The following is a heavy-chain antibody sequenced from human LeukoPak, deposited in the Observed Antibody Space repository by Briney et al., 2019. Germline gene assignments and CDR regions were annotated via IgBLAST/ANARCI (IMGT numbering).Heavy chain of an antibody. CDR2: ISAYNGNT. CDR1: GYTFTSYG. V-gene: IGHV1-18*01. Sequence: ASVKVPCKASGYTFTSYGISWVRQAPGQGLEWMGWISAYNGNTNYAQKLQGRVTMTTDTSTSTAYMELRSLRSDDTAVYYCARGGYCSGGSCLYYYYYGMDVWGQGTTVTVSS. J-gene: IGHJ6*02. D-gene: IGHD2-15*01. CDR3: ARGGYCSGGSCLYYYYYGMDV.